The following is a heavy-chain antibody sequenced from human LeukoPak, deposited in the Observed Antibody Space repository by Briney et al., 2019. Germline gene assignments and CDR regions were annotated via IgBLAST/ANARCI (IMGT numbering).Heavy chain of an antibody. Sequence: GGSLRLSCEASGFAFNNYWMHWVRQAPGKGLVWVSRIRTDGLETSYADSVKGRFTISRDNSKNTVYLQMNSLRADDTAKYYCAKDRLGAVAEYPDYWGQGTLVTVSS. CDR3: AKDRLGAVAEYPDY. V-gene: IGHV3-74*01. D-gene: IGHD6-19*01. J-gene: IGHJ4*02. CDR1: GFAFNNYW. CDR2: IRTDGLET.